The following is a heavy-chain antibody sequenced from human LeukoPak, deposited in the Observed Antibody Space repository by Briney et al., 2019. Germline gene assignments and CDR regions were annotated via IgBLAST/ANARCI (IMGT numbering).Heavy chain of an antibody. CDR2: IYYSGST. CDR3: VRVDKGTVGY. Sequence: KTSETLSLTCTVSGGSISSSSYYWGWIRQPPGKGLEWIGSIYYSGSTYYNPSLKSRVTISVDTFRNQFSLRLSSVTAADTAVYYCVRVDKGTVGYWGQGILVTVSS. J-gene: IGHJ4*02. V-gene: IGHV4-39*07. D-gene: IGHD3-10*01. CDR1: GGSISSSSYY.